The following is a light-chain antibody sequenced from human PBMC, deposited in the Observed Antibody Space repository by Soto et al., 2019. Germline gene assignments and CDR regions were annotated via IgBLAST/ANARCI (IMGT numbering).Light chain of an antibody. J-gene: IGKJ1*01. CDR3: LQHTSYPWT. V-gene: IGKV1-9*01. Sequence: DIQLTQSPSFLSASVGDRVTITCRASQGISSYLAWYQQKPGKAPKLLIYAASTLQSGVPSRFSGSGSGTEFTLTISSLQPEDFGTYYCLQHTSYPWTFGQGTKVEI. CDR2: AAS. CDR1: QGISSY.